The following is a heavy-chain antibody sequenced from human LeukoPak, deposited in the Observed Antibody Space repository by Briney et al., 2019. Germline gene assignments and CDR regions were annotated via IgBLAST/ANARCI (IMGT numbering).Heavy chain of an antibody. J-gene: IGHJ4*02. Sequence: ASVKVSCKASGYTFTGYYMHWVRQAPGQGLEWMGGIIPIFGTANYAQKFQGRVTITADESTSTAYMELSSLRSEDTAVYYCARDHGYSGYDPRRKDYFDYWGQGTLVTVSS. CDR2: IIPIFGTA. CDR1: GYTFTGYY. CDR3: ARDHGYSGYDPRRKDYFDY. V-gene: IGHV1-69*13. D-gene: IGHD5-12*01.